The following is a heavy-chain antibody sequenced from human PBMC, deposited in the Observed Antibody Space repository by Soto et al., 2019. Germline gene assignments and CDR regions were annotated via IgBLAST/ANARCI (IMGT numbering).Heavy chain of an antibody. V-gene: IGHV4-31*02. CDR1: GGSISSGGYY. CDR3: AGQDPYTHDYGDYLPSN. D-gene: IGHD4-17*01. Sequence: TLSLTCTVSGGSISSGGYYWSWIRQHPGKGLEWIGYIYYSGSTYYNPSLKSRVTISVDTSKNQFSLKLSSVTAADTAVYYCAGQDPYTHDYGDYLPSNWGQGTLVTVSS. CDR2: IYYSGST. J-gene: IGHJ4*02.